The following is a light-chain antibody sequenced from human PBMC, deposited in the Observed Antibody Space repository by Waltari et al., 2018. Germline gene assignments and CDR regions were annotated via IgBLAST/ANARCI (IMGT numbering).Light chain of an antibody. Sequence: DIQMTQSPSTLSASVGDRVTITCRASQSISNYWSWYQQKPGKAPNLLIYKASILKSVVSSMFSGSGSGTQYTLSISSLQPRDFATYFCQQYNTYSSFGQGTKLEIK. CDR2: KAS. V-gene: IGKV1-5*03. J-gene: IGKJ2*01. CDR1: QSISNY. CDR3: QQYNTYSS.